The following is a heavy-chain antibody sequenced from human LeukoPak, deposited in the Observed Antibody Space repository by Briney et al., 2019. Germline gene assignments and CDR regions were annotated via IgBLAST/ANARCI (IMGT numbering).Heavy chain of an antibody. Sequence: PGGSLTLSCAASGFTFSSYGMNWVRQPPGKGLEWVSAVSGSGGNTYYTDSVKDRFTISRDNSKNILFLQMSSLTAEDTALYYCARGQWLVTSSFDSWGQGTLVTVSS. CDR2: VSGSGGNT. J-gene: IGHJ4*02. CDR1: GFTFSSYG. D-gene: IGHD6-19*01. V-gene: IGHV3-23*01. CDR3: ARGQWLVTSSFDS.